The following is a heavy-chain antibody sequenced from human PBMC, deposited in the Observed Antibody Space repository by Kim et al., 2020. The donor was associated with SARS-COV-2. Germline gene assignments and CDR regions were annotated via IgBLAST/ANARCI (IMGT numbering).Heavy chain of an antibody. CDR2: I. Sequence: IGYADSVKGRFTISRDNAKNSVYLQMNSLRGEDTGVYYCVRGRYPYSGDDWGQGTLVTVSS. J-gene: IGHJ4*02. V-gene: IGHV3-9*01. CDR3: VRGRYPYSGDD. D-gene: IGHD2-15*01.